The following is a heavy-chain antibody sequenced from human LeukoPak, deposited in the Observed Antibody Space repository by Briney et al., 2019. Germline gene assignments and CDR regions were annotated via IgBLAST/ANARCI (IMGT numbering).Heavy chain of an antibody. CDR2: IYYSGNT. CDR3: ARFYGANFDY. Sequence: SETLSLTCTVSGGSISSSSYYWGWIRQPRGKGLEWIGSIYYSGNTYYNPSLKSRVTISVDTSKNQFYLKLSSVTAADTAVYYCARFYGANFDYWGQGTLVTVSS. D-gene: IGHD4-17*01. CDR1: GGSISSSSYY. V-gene: IGHV4-39*01. J-gene: IGHJ4*02.